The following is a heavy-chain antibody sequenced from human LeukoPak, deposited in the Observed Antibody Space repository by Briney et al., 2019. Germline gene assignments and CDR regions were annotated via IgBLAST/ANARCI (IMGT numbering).Heavy chain of an antibody. V-gene: IGHV5-51*01. J-gene: IGHJ4*02. CDR2: IYPCDSDT. CDR3: ARRYRSRDGYNYLIFDY. Sequence: GESLKISCKGSGYSFTSYLIGWVRPMPGKGLEWMGSIYPCDSDTRYSPSFQGQVNISADKSISTASLQWSSLKASDTAMYYCARRYRSRDGYNYLIFDYWGQGTLVTVSS. D-gene: IGHD5-24*01. CDR1: GYSFTSYL.